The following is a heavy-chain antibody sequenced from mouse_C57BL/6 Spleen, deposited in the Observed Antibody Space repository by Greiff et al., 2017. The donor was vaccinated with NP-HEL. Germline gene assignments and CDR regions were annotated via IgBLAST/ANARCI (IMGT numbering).Heavy chain of an antibody. CDR2: ISSGGDYI. CDR1: GFTFSSYA. Sequence: EVQLVESGEGLVKPGGSLKLSCAASGFTFSSYAMSWVRQTPEKRLEWVAYISSGGDYIYYADTVKGRFTISRDNARNTLYLQMSSLKSEDTAMYYCTRDQKDYYAMDYWGQGTSVTVSS. J-gene: IGHJ4*01. CDR3: TRDQKDYYAMDY. V-gene: IGHV5-9-1*02.